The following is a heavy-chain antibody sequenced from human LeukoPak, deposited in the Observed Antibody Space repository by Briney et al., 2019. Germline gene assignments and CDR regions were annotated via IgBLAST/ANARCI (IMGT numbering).Heavy chain of an antibody. CDR3: AKDYSGSYYYYYYMDV. D-gene: IGHD1-26*01. J-gene: IGHJ6*03. CDR1: GFTFSSYA. CDR2: ISGSGGST. V-gene: IGHV3-23*01. Sequence: GGSLRLSCAASGFTFSSYAMSWVRQAPGKGLEWVSAISGSGGSTYYADSVKGRFTISRDNSKNTLYLQMNSLRAEDTAVYYCAKDYSGSYYYYYYMDVLGKGTTVTVSS.